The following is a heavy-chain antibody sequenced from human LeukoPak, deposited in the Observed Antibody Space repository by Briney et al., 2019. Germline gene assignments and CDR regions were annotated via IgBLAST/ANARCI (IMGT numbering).Heavy chain of an antibody. CDR1: GITFSTHV. CDR2: ISYDGSNK. D-gene: IGHD2-15*01. J-gene: IGHJ4*02. CDR3: ARDYSGGLDY. Sequence: GGSLRLSCAASGITFSTHVMHWVRQAPGKGLEWVAIISYDGSNKYYGDSVKGRITISRDNSENTLFLQLNSLRAEDTAVYYCARDYSGGLDYWGQGTLVTVSS. V-gene: IGHV3-30-3*01.